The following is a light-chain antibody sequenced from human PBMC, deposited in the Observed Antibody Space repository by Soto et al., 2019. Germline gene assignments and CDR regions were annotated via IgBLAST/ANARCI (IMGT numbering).Light chain of an antibody. J-gene: IGKJ4*01. Sequence: EIVMTQSPATLSVSPGERATLSCRASQSVSSNLAWYQQKPGQAPRLLIYGTYIRATGIPARFSGSGSGTEFTLTISSLQSEDFAVYYCQQYNNWPPRTFGGGTKVEIK. CDR2: GTY. V-gene: IGKV3D-15*01. CDR3: QQYNNWPPRT. CDR1: QSVSSN.